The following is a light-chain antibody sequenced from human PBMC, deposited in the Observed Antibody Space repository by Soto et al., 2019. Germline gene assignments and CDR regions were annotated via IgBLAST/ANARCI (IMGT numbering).Light chain of an antibody. CDR2: EVS. Sequence: QSVLTQPPSASGSPGQSVTISCTGTSSDVGAYNYVSWYQEHPGKAPKLMIFEVSRRLSGVPDRFSGSKSGNTASLTVSGLQAEDEADYYCSSYAGRNNFVVFGGGTKLTVL. V-gene: IGLV2-8*01. CDR1: SSDVGAYNY. J-gene: IGLJ3*02. CDR3: SSYAGRNNFVV.